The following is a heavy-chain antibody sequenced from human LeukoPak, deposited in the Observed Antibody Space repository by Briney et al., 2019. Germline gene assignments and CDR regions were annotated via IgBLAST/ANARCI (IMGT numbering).Heavy chain of an antibody. CDR2: IYYSGST. CDR3: ARDSGAAGTDY. Sequence: PSETLSLTRTVSGGSISSYYWSWIRQPPGKGLEWIGYIYYSGSTNYNPSLKSRVTISVDTSKNQFSLKLSSVTAADTAVYYCARDSGAAGTDYWGQGTLVTVSS. J-gene: IGHJ4*02. V-gene: IGHV4-59*01. D-gene: IGHD6-13*01. CDR1: GGSISSYY.